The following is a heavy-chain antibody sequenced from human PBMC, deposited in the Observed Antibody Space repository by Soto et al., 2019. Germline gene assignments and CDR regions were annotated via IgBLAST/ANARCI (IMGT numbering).Heavy chain of an antibody. D-gene: IGHD2-15*01. V-gene: IGHV1-2*04. CDR2: INPNSGGT. CDR1: GYTFTGYY. CDR3: ARDRYCSGGSCYSLAL. J-gene: IGHJ5*02. Sequence: ASVKVSCKASGYTFTGYYMHWVRQAPGQGLEWMGWINPNSGGTNYAQKFQGWVTMTRDTSISTAYMELSRLRSDDTAVYYCARDRYCSGGSCYSLALWGQGTLVTVSS.